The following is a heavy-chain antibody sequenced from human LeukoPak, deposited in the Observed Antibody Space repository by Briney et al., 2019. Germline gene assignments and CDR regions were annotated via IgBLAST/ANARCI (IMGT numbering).Heavy chain of an antibody. CDR3: ARYYYDRTLDY. Sequence: QPVGSLRLSCAASGFTLSSYEMNSVRLAPGKGLEWISYISRTGNSIYYADSVKGRFTISRDNDRNSLYLQMNSLRAEDTAIYYCARYYYDRTLDYWGEGTLVSVSS. CDR1: GFTLSSYE. V-gene: IGHV3-48*03. D-gene: IGHD3-22*01. J-gene: IGHJ4*02. CDR2: ISRTGNSI.